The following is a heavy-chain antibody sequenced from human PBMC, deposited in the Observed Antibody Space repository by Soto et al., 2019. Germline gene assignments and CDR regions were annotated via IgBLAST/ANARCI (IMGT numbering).Heavy chain of an antibody. J-gene: IGHJ4*02. CDR1: GGSFTSKNW. CDR2: IYRTGST. D-gene: IGHD1-7*01. CDR3: ASRDPGTSVDY. V-gene: IGHV4-4*02. Sequence: QVQLQESGPGLMKPSGTLSLTCAVSGGSFTSKNWWTWARQPPGQGLEWIGEIYRTGSTNYNPSLQSRVTISLDKSENQFSLKVTSLTAADTAVYFCASRDPGTSVDYWGQGTLVTVSS.